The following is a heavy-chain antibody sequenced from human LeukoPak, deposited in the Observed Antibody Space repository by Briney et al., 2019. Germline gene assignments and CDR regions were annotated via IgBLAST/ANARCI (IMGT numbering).Heavy chain of an antibody. J-gene: IGHJ5*02. V-gene: IGHV4-4*09. CDR2: ICATGST. CDR1: GGSISSYY. CDR3: ARHGSVRSPLGP. Sequence: SETLSLTCTVSGGSISSYYWSWIRQPPGKGLEWIGYICATGSTNYNPSLKSRVTISVDTSKNQLSLNLRSVTAADTAVYYCARHGSVRSPLGPWGQGTLVTVSS. D-gene: IGHD3-10*01.